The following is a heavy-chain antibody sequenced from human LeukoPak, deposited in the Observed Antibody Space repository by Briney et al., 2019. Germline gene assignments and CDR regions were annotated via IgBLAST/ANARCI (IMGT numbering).Heavy chain of an antibody. J-gene: IGHJ4*02. CDR1: GGSFSNYA. D-gene: IGHD5-18*01. V-gene: IGHV1-69*05. CDR2: IIPIFGTA. CDR3: ARDSSGYSYGPDY. Sequence: ASVKVSCKASGGSFSNYAISWVRQAPGQGLEWMGGIIPIFGTANYAQKFQGRVTMTRDTSTSTVYMELSSLRSEDTAVYYCARDSSGYSYGPDYWGPGTLVTVSS.